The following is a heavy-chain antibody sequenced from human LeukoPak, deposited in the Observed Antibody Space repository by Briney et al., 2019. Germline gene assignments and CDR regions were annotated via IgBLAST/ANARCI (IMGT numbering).Heavy chain of an antibody. V-gene: IGHV4-34*01. CDR1: GASFTGYY. D-gene: IGHD2-15*01. CDR3: ARLLPLQGGDV. Sequence: PSETLSLTCAVYGASFTGYYWSWFCQPPGKGLEWIGEINHSGRTNYNPSLKSRVTISLDTSNNQFSLKLSSVTAADTAVYYCARLLPLQGGDVSGQGTTVTVSS. J-gene: IGHJ6*02. CDR2: INHSGRT.